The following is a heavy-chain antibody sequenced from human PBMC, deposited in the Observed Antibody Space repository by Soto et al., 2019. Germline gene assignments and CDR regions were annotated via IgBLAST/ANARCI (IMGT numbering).Heavy chain of an antibody. Sequence: GESLKISCKGSGYSFTSYWIGWVRQMPGKGLEWMGIIYPGDSDTRYSPSFQGQVTISADKSISTAYLQWSSLKASDTAMYYCARHGLGYCSGGSCYSGYYYGMDVWGQGTTVTVS. J-gene: IGHJ6*02. CDR1: GYSFTSYW. CDR3: ARHGLGYCSGGSCYSGYYYGMDV. V-gene: IGHV5-51*01. CDR2: IYPGDSDT. D-gene: IGHD2-15*01.